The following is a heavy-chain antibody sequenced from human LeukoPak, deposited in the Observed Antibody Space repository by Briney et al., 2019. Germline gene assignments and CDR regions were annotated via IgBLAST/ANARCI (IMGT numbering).Heavy chain of an antibody. CDR2: ISGSGGST. CDR3: AKPLYNSGWYGGGDY. D-gene: IGHD6-19*01. J-gene: IGHJ4*02. V-gene: IGHV3-23*01. CDR1: GFTFSSYG. Sequence: GGSLRLSCAASGFTFSSYGMSWVRQAPGKGLEWASPISGSGGSTYYADSVKGRFTISRDNSKNTLYLQMNSLRAEDTAVYYCAKPLYNSGWYGGGDYWGQGTLVTVSS.